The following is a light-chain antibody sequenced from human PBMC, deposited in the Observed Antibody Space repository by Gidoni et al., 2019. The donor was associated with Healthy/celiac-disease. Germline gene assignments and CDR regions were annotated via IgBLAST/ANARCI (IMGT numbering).Light chain of an antibody. Sequence: DIVMTQSPDSLAESLGDSATIKCKSSQSVLYSSNNKNYLAWYQQKPGQPPKLLIYWASTRESGVPDRFSGSGSGTDFTLTISSLQAEDVAVYYCQQYYSTPRTFGQGTKVEIK. J-gene: IGKJ1*01. CDR2: WAS. CDR1: QSVLYSSNNKNY. V-gene: IGKV4-1*01. CDR3: QQYYSTPRT.